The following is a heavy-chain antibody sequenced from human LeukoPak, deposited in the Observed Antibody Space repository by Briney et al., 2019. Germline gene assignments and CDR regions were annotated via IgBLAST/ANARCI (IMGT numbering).Heavy chain of an antibody. V-gene: IGHV3-74*01. Sequence: PGGSLRLSCAASGFTFSSYWMHWVRQAPGQGLVWVSRINGDGSSTSYADSLKGRFTISRDNAKNTLYLQMKSLRAEDTAVYYCARGYCSSTSCYELGFGYWGQGTLVTVSS. CDR1: GFTFSSYW. J-gene: IGHJ4*02. CDR2: INGDGSST. D-gene: IGHD2-2*01. CDR3: ARGYCSSTSCYELGFGY.